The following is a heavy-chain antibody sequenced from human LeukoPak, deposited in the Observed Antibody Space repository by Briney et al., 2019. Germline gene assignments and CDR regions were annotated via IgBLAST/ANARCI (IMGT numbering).Heavy chain of an antibody. V-gene: IGHV3-53*04. CDR1: GFTLSGHY. Sequence: PRGALLLSCASSGFTLSGHYMSWVRQAPGEGVEWVAVIYAGGSTYYADSVKGRFTISRQNSENTLYLQMNSLRPEDTAVYYCATIRGSNYFDYWGQGALVTVSS. CDR3: ATIRGSNYFDY. CDR2: IYAGGST. J-gene: IGHJ4*02. D-gene: IGHD3-3*02.